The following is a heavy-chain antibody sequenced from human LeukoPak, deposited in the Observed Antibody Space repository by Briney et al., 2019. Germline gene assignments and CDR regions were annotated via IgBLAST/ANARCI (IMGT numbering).Heavy chain of an antibody. D-gene: IGHD3-10*01. V-gene: IGHV3-30*02. J-gene: IGHJ4*02. CDR3: ANLYALYGSGSYIFDY. CDR2: IRYDGSNK. CDR1: GFTFSSYG. Sequence: GGSLRLSCAASGFTFSSYGMHWVRQAPGKGLEWVAFIRYDGSNKYYADSVKGRFTISRDNSKNTLYPQMNSLRAEDTAVYYCANLYALYGSGSYIFDYWGQGTLVTVSS.